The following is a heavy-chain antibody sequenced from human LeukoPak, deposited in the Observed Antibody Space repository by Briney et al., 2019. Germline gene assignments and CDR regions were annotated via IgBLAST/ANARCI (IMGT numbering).Heavy chain of an antibody. V-gene: IGHV6-1*01. CDR2: TYYRSTWYN. Sequence: SQTLSLTCAISGDCVSSNSVTWHWIRQSPSRGLEWLGRTYYRSTWYNDYAVSVRGRITVNPDTSKNQFSLHLNSVTPEDTAVYYCARRLTQYDCFDPWGQGILVTVSS. CDR1: GDCVSSNSVT. CDR3: ARRLTQYDCFDP. D-gene: IGHD2-2*01. J-gene: IGHJ5*02.